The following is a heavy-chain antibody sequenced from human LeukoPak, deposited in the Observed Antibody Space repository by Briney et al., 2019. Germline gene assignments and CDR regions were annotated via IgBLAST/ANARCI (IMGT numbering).Heavy chain of an antibody. CDR3: AKSRIVGATPSDY. CDR2: ISYDGSNK. J-gene: IGHJ4*02. CDR1: GFTFSSYA. V-gene: IGHV3-30-3*02. Sequence: GGSLRLSCAASGFTFSSYAMHWVRQAPGKGLEWVAVISYDGSNKYYADSVKGRFTISRDNSKNTLYLQMNSLRAEDTAVYYCAKSRIVGATPSDYWGQGTLVTVSS. D-gene: IGHD1-26*01.